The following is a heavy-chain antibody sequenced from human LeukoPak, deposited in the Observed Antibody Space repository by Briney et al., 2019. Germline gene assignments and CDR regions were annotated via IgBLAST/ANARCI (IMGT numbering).Heavy chain of an antibody. CDR1: GGSISSYY. J-gene: IGHJ4*02. CDR2: IYYSGST. CDR3: ARLHTAMLYFDY. V-gene: IGHV4-59*08. D-gene: IGHD5-18*01. Sequence: SETLSLTCTVSGGSISSYYWSWIQQPPGKGLEWIAYIYYSGSTNYNPSLKSRVTISVDTSRNQFSLKLRSVTAADTALYYCARLHTAMLYFDYWAREPWSPSPQ.